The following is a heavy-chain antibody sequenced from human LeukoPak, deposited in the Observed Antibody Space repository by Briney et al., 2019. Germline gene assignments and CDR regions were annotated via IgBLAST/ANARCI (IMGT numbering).Heavy chain of an antibody. CDR1: GFIFSNYG. V-gene: IGHV3-30*02. CDR2: IRYDESNK. Sequence: GGSLRLSCAASGFIFSNYGMHWVRQAPGKGLEWVAFIRYDESNKFYADSVKGRFTISRDNSKNILFLQMNSLRAEDTAVYYCATMQWLEGVDWFDPSGQGTLVTV. CDR3: ATMQWLEGVDWFDP. J-gene: IGHJ5*02. D-gene: IGHD6-19*01.